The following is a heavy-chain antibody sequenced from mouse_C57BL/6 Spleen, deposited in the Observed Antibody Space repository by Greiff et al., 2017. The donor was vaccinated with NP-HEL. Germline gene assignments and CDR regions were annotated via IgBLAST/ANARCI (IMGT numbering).Heavy chain of an antibody. V-gene: IGHV7-3*01. Sequence: EVHLVESGGGLVQPGGSLSLSCAASGFTFTDYYMSWVRQPPGKALEWLGFIRNKANGYTTEYSASVKGRFTISRDNSQSILYLQMNALRAEDSATYYCARFPHYYGIFDYWGQGTTLTVSS. CDR3: ARFPHYYGIFDY. D-gene: IGHD1-1*01. CDR1: GFTFTDYY. J-gene: IGHJ2*01. CDR2: IRNKANGYTT.